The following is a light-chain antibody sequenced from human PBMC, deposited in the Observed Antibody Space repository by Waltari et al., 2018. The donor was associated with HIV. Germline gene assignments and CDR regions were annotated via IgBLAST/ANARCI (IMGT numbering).Light chain of an antibody. CDR3: SSYGGSSNWL. Sequence: QSALTQPASVSGSPGQSITISCTGTSSDIGNYNLVSLYQQHPGKAPKLIIYEGIKRPSGVSNRISGSKSANTASRTISGLQAEDEADYFCSSYGGSSNWLFGGGTKLTVL. CDR1: SSDIGNYNL. V-gene: IGLV2-23*01. CDR2: EGI. J-gene: IGLJ2*01.